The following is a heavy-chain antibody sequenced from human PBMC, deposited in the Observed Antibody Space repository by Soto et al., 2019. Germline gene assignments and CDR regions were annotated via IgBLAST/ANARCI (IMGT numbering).Heavy chain of an antibody. D-gene: IGHD6-13*01. V-gene: IGHV3-74*01. CDR1: GFTFSSYW. CDR2: INSDGSST. J-gene: IGHJ4*02. CDR3: ARERGKAAAGHVDY. Sequence: EVQLVESGGGLVQPGGSLRLSCAASGFTFSSYWMHWVRQAPGKGLVWVSRINSDGSSTSYADSVKGRVNISRDNAKNTLYLQMNSLRAEETAVYYAARERGKAAAGHVDYWGQGTKVTVSS.